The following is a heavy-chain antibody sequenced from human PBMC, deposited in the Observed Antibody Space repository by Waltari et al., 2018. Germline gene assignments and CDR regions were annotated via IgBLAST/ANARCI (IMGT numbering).Heavy chain of an antibody. CDR1: GGSISSYY. J-gene: IGHJ4*02. D-gene: IGHD3-9*01. CDR3: ARALPYDILTGYYTPRFDY. CDR2: IYYSGRT. Sequence: QVQLQESVPGLVKPSETLSLTCTVSGGSISSYYWSWIRQPPGTGLEWIGYIYYSGRTNYNPSLKSRVTISVDTSKNQFSLKLSSVTAADTAVYYCARALPYDILTGYYTPRFDYWGQGTLVTVSS. V-gene: IGHV4-59*01.